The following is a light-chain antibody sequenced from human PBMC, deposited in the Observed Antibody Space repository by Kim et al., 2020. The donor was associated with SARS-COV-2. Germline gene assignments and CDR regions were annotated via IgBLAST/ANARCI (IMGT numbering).Light chain of an antibody. V-gene: IGKV1-39*01. CDR1: QSIGNC. J-gene: IGKJ1*01. Sequence: DIQMTQSPCSLSASVGDRVIITCRASQSIGNCLNWYQHKPGKAPKLLIYGASSLQSGVPSGFSGSGSGTEFTLTISSLQPEDIATYYCQQCASTPTFGQGTKVDIK. CDR2: GAS. CDR3: QQCASTPT.